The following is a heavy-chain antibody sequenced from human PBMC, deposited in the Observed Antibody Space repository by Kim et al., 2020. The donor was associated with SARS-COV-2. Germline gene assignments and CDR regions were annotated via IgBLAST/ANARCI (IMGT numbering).Heavy chain of an antibody. D-gene: IGHD3-22*01. CDR3: AKDRPRYYDSSALGAY. V-gene: IGHV3-23*01. J-gene: IGHJ4*02. Sequence: SVKGRFTISRDNSKNTLYLQMNSLRAEDTAVYYCAKDRPRYYDSSALGAYWGQGTLVTVSS.